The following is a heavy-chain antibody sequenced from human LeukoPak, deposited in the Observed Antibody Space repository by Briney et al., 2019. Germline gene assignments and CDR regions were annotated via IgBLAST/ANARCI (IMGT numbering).Heavy chain of an antibody. Sequence: PSETLSLTCPVSGGSIISYYWSWLRQPPGKGLEWIGYIYYSGSANYNPSLKSRVTISVDTSKTQFSLKLTSVTAADTAVYYCSRHNLDYPHTWFDPWGQGTLVTVSS. J-gene: IGHJ5*02. CDR2: IYYSGSA. CDR1: GGSIISYY. D-gene: IGHD4-11*01. CDR3: SRHNLDYPHTWFDP. V-gene: IGHV4-59*08.